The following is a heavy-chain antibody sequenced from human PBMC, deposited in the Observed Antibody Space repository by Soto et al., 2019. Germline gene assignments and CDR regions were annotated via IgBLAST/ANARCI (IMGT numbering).Heavy chain of an antibody. CDR3: TRIPPSPAYCIYNFCYPI. J-gene: IGHJ4*02. CDR1: GYPFTDFG. V-gene: IGHV1-18*01. D-gene: IGHD2-21*01. Sequence: QVKLEQSGAEVKRPGASVKVSCKASGYPFTDFGVIWVRQAPGHGLEWMGWISAYTGNKNYARKLQGRVTMTTDKATSTAYMELRSLRSDDTAVYYCTRIPPSPAYCIYNFCYPIWGQGTLVTVSS. CDR2: ISAYTGNK.